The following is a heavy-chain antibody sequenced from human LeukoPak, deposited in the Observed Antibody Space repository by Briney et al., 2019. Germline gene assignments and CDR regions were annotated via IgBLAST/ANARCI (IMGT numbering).Heavy chain of an antibody. CDR1: GFTFSSYA. CDR3: ARDRPHFEY. Sequence: PGGSLRLSCAASGFTFSSYAMNWVRQAPGKGLEWVSAISGGGGTTYYADSVKGRFTISRDNSKNTLFLQMNSLRAEDTAVYYCARDRPHFEYSGQGTLVSVSS. J-gene: IGHJ4*02. D-gene: IGHD6-6*01. V-gene: IGHV3-23*01. CDR2: ISGGGGTT.